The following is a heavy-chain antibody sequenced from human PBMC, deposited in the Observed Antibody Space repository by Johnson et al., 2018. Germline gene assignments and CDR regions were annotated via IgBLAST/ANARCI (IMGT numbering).Heavy chain of an antibody. J-gene: IGHJ6*02. V-gene: IGHV3-30*03. CDR2: ISYDGSNK. CDR1: GFTFSNYG. D-gene: IGHD5-24*01. CDR3: ARDGREGYNLRLDYYYYYGRDV. Sequence: QVQLVESGGGVVQPGRSLRLSCAASGFTFSNYGMHWFRQAPGKGLEWVAVISYDGSNKYYADSVKGRFNISRDNSKNTRYLQMNSRRAADTAVYYCARDGREGYNLRLDYYYYYGRDVWGQGTTVTVSS.